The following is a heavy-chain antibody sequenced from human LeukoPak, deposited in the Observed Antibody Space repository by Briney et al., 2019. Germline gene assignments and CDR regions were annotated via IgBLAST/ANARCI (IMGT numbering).Heavy chain of an antibody. CDR1: GFTFSSYA. Sequence: QPGGSLRLSCAASGFTFSSYAMHWVRQAPGKGLEWVAVISYDGSNKYYADSVKGRFTISRDNAKNSLYLQMSSLRTEDTAVYWCARGPHYYDGSGHSYFDFWGQGILVIVSS. D-gene: IGHD3-22*01. CDR2: ISYDGSNK. J-gene: IGHJ4*02. CDR3: ARGPHYYDGSGHSYFDF. V-gene: IGHV3-30*04.